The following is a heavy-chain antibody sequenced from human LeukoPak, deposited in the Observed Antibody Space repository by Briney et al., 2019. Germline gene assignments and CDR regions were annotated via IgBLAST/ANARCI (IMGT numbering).Heavy chain of an antibody. CDR2: MYLSGTT. CDR3: AGLVGRYSSGLYYYYFDY. CDR1: GGSISSGGYY. J-gene: IGHJ4*02. V-gene: IGHV4-39*07. Sequence: SETLSLTCTVSGGSISSGGYYWSWVRQPPGKGLEWIGEMYLSGTTHSNPSVKSRVTISIDKSKNQFFLNLSSVTAADTAVYYCAGLVGRYSSGLYYYYFDYWGQGTLVTVSS. D-gene: IGHD3-22*01.